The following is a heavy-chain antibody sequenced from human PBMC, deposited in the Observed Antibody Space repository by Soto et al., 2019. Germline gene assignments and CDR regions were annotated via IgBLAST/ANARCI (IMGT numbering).Heavy chain of an antibody. J-gene: IGHJ6*02. Sequence: QVQLVQSGAEVKKPSSSVKVSCKASGGSFSSTAISWVRQAPGQGLEWMGVIIPILGTTTYAQKIQGRVTITADESTTTAYMALSSLRADDTAVSFCARYRVMRGNSYYYGMDVWGQGTTVTVSS. D-gene: IGHD2-8*01. CDR2: IIPILGTT. CDR3: ARYRVMRGNSYYYGMDV. CDR1: GGSFSSTA. V-gene: IGHV1-69*12.